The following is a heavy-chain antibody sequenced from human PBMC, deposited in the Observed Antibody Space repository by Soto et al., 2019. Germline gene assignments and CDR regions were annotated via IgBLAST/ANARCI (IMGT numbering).Heavy chain of an antibody. CDR3: SRDVVVGAKALNY. V-gene: IGHV3-7*01. CDR2: IKEDGSEK. J-gene: IGHJ4*02. Sequence: GGSLRLSCAASGFTFSNYWMTWVRQAPGKGLEWVANIKEDGSEKHYVDSVKGRFTISRDNAKNSLYLQMNSLRVEDAAVYFCSRDVVVGAKALNYWGQGALVTVSS. CDR1: GFTFSNYW. D-gene: IGHD2-15*01.